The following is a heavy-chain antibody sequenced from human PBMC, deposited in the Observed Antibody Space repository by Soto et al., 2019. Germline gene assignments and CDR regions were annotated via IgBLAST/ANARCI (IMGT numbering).Heavy chain of an antibody. J-gene: IGHJ6*02. Sequence: QVQLVESGEGVVQPGRSLRLSCAASGFTFSSYGMHWVRQAPGKGLEWVAVIWYDGSNKYYADSVKGRFTISRDNSKNTLYLQMNSLRAEDTAVYYCARDGARLGGYGMDVWGQGTTVTVSS. CDR1: GFTFSSYG. CDR3: ARDGARLGGYGMDV. V-gene: IGHV3-33*01. CDR2: IWYDGSNK. D-gene: IGHD6-6*01.